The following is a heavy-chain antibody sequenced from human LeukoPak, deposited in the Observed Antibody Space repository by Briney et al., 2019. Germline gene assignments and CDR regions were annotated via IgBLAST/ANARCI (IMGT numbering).Heavy chain of an antibody. Sequence: ASVKVSCKASGYTFTSYGISWVRQAPGQGLEWMGWISAYNGNTNYAQKLQGRVTMTRDTSISTAYMELSRLRSDDMAVYYCASLEFPWFGELQSPIDYWGQGTLVTVSS. V-gene: IGHV1-18*03. CDR2: ISAYNGNT. J-gene: IGHJ4*02. D-gene: IGHD3-10*01. CDR1: GYTFTSYG. CDR3: ASLEFPWFGELQSPIDY.